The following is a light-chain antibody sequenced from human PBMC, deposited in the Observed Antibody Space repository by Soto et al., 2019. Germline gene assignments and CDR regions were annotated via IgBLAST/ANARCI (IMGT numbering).Light chain of an antibody. CDR2: EGS. CDR1: SSDVGSYNL. J-gene: IGLJ3*02. V-gene: IGLV2-14*02. Sequence: QSALTQPASVSGSPGQSITISCTGTSSDVGSYNLVSWYQQHPGKAPKLMIYEGSKRPSGVPDRFSGSKSGTSVSLAISGLRSEDEATYYCAAWDDTLNGQVFGGGTKLTVL. CDR3: AAWDDTLNGQV.